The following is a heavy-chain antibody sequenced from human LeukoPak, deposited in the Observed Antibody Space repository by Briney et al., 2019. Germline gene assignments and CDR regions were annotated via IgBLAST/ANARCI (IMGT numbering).Heavy chain of an antibody. D-gene: IGHD1-26*01. CDR2: ITTDGSGT. J-gene: IGHJ4*02. V-gene: IGHV3-74*01. CDR3: ARGAIVGANFDY. Sequence: GGSLRLSCADSGFTFGRYWMHWVRQAPGKGLVWVSHITTDGSGTSYADSVKGRFTISRDNAKNTLYLQMSSLRAEDTAVYYCARGAIVGANFDYWGQGTLVTVSS. CDR1: GFTFGRYW.